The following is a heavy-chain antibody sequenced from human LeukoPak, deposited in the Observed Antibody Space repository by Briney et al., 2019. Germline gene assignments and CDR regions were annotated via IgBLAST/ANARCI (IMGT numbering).Heavy chain of an antibody. V-gene: IGHV4-4*07. CDR3: ARTLSEYSSSSLGY. D-gene: IGHD6-6*01. Sequence: PSETLSLTCTVSNGSISIYYWSWVRQPAGKGLEWIGRISASGSTNYNPSLKSRVTMSVDTSKNQFSLKLSSVTAADTAVYYCARTLSEYSSSSLGYWGQGTLVTVSS. J-gene: IGHJ4*02. CDR1: NGSISIYY. CDR2: ISASGST.